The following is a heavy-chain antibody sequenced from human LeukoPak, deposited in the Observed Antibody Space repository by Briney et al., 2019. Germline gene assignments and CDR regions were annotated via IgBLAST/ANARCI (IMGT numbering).Heavy chain of an antibody. V-gene: IGHV1-2*02. CDR3: ARGLTAMVQSLAY. D-gene: IGHD5-18*01. Sequence: GASVKVSCKASGYTFTGYYMHWVRQAPGQGLEWMGWINPNTGGTNYAQKFQGRVTMTRDTSISTAYMDLSRLRSDDTAVYYCARGLTAMVQSLAYWGQGTLVTVSS. CDR1: GYTFTGYY. CDR2: INPNTGGT. J-gene: IGHJ4*02.